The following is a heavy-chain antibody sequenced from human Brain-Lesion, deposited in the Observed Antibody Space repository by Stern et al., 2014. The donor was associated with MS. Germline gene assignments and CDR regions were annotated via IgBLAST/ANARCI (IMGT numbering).Heavy chain of an antibody. CDR1: GGSISSGGYY. V-gene: IGHV4-61*02. Sequence: VQLLESGPGLVKPSQTLSLSCTVSGGSISSGGYYCSWIRQPAGKGLEWIGRIFNSGSTSYNPSLKSRVTISIYTTKNHFSLRLNSMTAADTAVYYCARGRVVPGFQYYATDVWGQGTTVIVSS. J-gene: IGHJ6*02. CDR2: IFNSGST. D-gene: IGHD2-2*01. CDR3: ARGRVVPGFQYYATDV.